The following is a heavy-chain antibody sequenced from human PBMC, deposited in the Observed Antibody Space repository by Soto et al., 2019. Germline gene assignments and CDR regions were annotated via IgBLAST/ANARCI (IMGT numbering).Heavy chain of an antibody. D-gene: IGHD2-21*02. CDR1: GFTFSSYA. CDR3: ATVFRDGDSEY. CDR2: ISVSGDSR. Sequence: GGSLRLSCAASGFTFSSYAMHWVRQAPVKGLEWVSGISVSGDSRYDADSVKGRFTISRDNSKSTLYLQMNSLRAEDTAVYYCATVFRDGDSEYWGQGVLVTVSS. V-gene: IGHV3-23*01. J-gene: IGHJ4*02.